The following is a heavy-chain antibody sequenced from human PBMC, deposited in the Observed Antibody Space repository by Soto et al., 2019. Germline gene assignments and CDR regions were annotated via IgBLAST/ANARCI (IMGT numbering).Heavy chain of an antibody. V-gene: IGHV3-30-3*01. Sequence: GGSLRLSCSASGFTFSSHAMHWVRQAPGKGLEWVAVTSWEGSSKYYADSVKGRFSISRDNSKNTLFLQMSSLRAEDTAVYYCSRDIATKYDISGYGHTFDYWGQGTPVTVSS. D-gene: IGHD3-22*01. CDR2: TSWEGSSK. CDR3: SRDIATKYDISGYGHTFDY. J-gene: IGHJ4*02. CDR1: GFTFSSHA.